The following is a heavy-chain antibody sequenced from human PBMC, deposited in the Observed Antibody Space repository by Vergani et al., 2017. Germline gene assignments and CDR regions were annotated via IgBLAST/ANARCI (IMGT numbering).Heavy chain of an antibody. D-gene: IGHD3-22*01. V-gene: IGHV3-30*18. CDR1: GFTFSSYG. CDR3: ANLPYYYESSDDY. Sequence: QVQLVESGGGVVQPGRSLRLSCAASGFTFSSYGMHWVRQAPGKGLEWGAVISYDGSNKDYADSVKGRFTISRDNSKNTLYLQMNSLRAEDTAVYYCANLPYYYESSDDYWGQGTLVTVSS. J-gene: IGHJ4*02. CDR2: ISYDGSNK.